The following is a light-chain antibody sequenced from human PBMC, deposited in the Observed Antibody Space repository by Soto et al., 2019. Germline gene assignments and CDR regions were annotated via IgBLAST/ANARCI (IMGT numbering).Light chain of an antibody. J-gene: IGKJ4*01. CDR3: QQYNNWPPLT. Sequence: EIVMTQSPATLSVSPGERATLSCRASQSVSSNLAWHQQKPGQAPRVLIYGASTRATGIPARFSGSGSGTEFTLTISSLQSEDFAVYYCQQYNNWPPLTFGGGTKVEFK. CDR2: GAS. V-gene: IGKV3-15*01. CDR1: QSVSSN.